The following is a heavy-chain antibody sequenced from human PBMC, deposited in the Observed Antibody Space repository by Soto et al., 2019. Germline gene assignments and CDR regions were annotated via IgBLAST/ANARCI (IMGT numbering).Heavy chain of an antibody. Sequence: NPGGSLRLSCAASGFTFTRYSMNWVRQAPGKGLEWVSSISSTTNYIYYADSMKGRFTVSRDNAKNSVYLEMNSLSAEDTAAYYCARESEDLTSNFDYWGQGTLVTVSS. J-gene: IGHJ4*02. CDR3: ARESEDLTSNFDY. CDR1: GFTFTRYS. V-gene: IGHV3-21*01. CDR2: ISSTTNYI.